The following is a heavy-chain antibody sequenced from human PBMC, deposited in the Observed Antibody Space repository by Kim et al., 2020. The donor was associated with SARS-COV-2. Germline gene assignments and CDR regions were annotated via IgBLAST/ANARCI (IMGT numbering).Heavy chain of an antibody. D-gene: IGHD3-22*01. J-gene: IGHJ4*02. CDR3: ARTRITMIVVVTHFDY. Sequence: LKSRVTISADMSKNQFSLKLSSVTAADTAVYYCARTRITMIVVVTHFDYWGQGTLVTVSS. V-gene: IGHV4-31*02.